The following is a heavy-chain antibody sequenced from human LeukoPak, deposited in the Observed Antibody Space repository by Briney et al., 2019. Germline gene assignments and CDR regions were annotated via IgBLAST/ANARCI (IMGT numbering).Heavy chain of an antibody. J-gene: IGHJ4*02. V-gene: IGHV5-51*01. CDR2: IYPGDSES. CDR1: GXSFSRYC. D-gene: IGHD1-26*01. Sequence: PGESLKISCKGSGXSFSRYCIGWVRQMPGKGLEWMGIIYPGDSESRYSPAFQGQVTISADKSVSTAYLQWSSLKASDTAMYYCARRAGSFYYFEYWGQGTLVTVSS. CDR3: ARRAGSFYYFEY.